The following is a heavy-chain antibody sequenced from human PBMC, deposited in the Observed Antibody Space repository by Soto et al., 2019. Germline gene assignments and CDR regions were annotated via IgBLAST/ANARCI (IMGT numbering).Heavy chain of an antibody. V-gene: IGHV3-74*01. D-gene: IGHD6-25*01. J-gene: IGHJ6*01. Sequence: EVQLVESGGGLVQPGGSLRLSCAASGFTFRSYWMHWVRQVPGKGLVWVSRIDSDGSSTYYADSVKGRFTISRDNAKNTVYLQMNILRNEHRGVYYCASPVAATSTHLYFYGFAAWGQGTTVTVSS. CDR2: IDSDGSST. CDR1: GFTFRSYW. CDR3: ASPVAATSTHLYFYGFAA.